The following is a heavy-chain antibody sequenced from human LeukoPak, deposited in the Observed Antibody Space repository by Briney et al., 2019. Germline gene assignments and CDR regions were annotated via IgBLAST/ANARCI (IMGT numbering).Heavy chain of an antibody. CDR1: GFTFSDYY. V-gene: IGHV3-11*04. J-gene: IGHJ4*02. D-gene: IGHD4-17*01. CDR2: ISSSSSTI. CDR3: ARAEAGSTTVTIY. Sequence: PGGFLRLSCAASGFTFSDYYMSWIRQAPGKGLEWVSYISSSSSTIYYADSVKGRFTISRDNAKNSLYLQMNSLRAEDTAVYYCARAEAGSTTVTIYWGQGTLVTVSS.